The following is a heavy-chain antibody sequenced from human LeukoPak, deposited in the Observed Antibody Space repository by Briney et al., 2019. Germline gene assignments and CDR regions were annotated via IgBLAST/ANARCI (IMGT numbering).Heavy chain of an antibody. CDR1: GFTFSDYY. J-gene: IGHJ4*02. D-gene: IGHD3-9*01. Sequence: GGSLRLSCAASGFTFSDYYMSWIRQAPGKGLEWVSYISSSGSTIYYADSVKGRFTISRDNAKNSLYLQMNSLRAEDTAVYYCARDEQEVASLRYFDWLFPDYWGQGTLVTVSS. CDR3: ARDEQEVASLRYFDWLFPDY. V-gene: IGHV3-11*04. CDR2: ISSSGSTI.